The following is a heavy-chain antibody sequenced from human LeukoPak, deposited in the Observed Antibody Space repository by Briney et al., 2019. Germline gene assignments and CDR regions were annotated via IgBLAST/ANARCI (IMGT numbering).Heavy chain of an antibody. J-gene: IGHJ6*02. CDR2: ISGDGGST. V-gene: IGHV3-43*02. D-gene: IGHD2-2*01. CDR1: GFTFDDYA. CDR3: AKDIGVVPAATADATHYYYYCGMDV. Sequence: PGRSLRLACAASGFTFDDYAMHWVRQAPGNGLEWVSLISGDGGSTYYADSVKGRFTISRDNSKNSLYLQMNSLRTEDTALYYCAKDIGVVPAATADATHYYYYCGMDVWGQGTTVTVSS.